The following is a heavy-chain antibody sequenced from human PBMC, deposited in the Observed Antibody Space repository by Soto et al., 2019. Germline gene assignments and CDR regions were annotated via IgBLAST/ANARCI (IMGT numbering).Heavy chain of an antibody. J-gene: IGHJ4*02. CDR3: ARDMAYDFWSGSPFDY. D-gene: IGHD3-3*01. Sequence: EVQLVESGGGLVQPGRSLRLSCAASGFRFNDYAIHWVRQAPGKGLEWVSGISSNGKNIGYADSVKGRFTISRDNAKNSLYLQMNSLTGEDTALYYCARDMAYDFWSGSPFDYWGQGTLVTVSS. CDR2: ISSNGKNI. CDR1: GFRFNDYA. V-gene: IGHV3-9*01.